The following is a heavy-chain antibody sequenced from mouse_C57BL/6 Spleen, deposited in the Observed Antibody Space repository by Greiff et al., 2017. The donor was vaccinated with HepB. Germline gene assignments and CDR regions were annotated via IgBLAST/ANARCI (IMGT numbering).Heavy chain of an antibody. V-gene: IGHV3-6*01. D-gene: IGHD1-1*01. CDR2: ISYDGSN. Sequence: EVHLVESGPGLVKPSQSLSLTCSVTGYSITSGYYWNWIRQFPGNKLEWMGYISYDGSNNYNPSLKNRISITRDTSKNQFFLKLNSVTTEDTATYYCARDDGSSPYYYAMDYWGQGTSVTVSS. J-gene: IGHJ4*01. CDR3: ARDDGSSPYYYAMDY. CDR1: GYSITSGYY.